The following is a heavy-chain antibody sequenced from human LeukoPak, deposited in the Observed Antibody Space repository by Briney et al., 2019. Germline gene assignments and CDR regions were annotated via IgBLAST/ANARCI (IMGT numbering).Heavy chain of an antibody. CDR1: GYTFTSYA. CDR2: IIPIFGTA. J-gene: IGHJ4*02. CDR3: ARKDYSNHYDY. V-gene: IGHV1-69*13. D-gene: IGHD4-11*01. Sequence: SVKVSCKASGYTFTSYAISWVRQAPGQGLEWMGGIIPIFGTANYAQKFQGRVTITADESTSTAYMELSSLRSEDTAVYYCARKDYSNHYDYWGQGTLVTVSS.